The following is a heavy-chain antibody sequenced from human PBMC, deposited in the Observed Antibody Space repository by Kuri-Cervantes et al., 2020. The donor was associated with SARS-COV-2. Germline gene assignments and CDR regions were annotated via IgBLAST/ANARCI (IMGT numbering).Heavy chain of an antibody. CDR1: GFTFSSYG. V-gene: IGHV3-30*02. D-gene: IGHD3-3*01. Sequence: GGSLRLSCAASGFTFSSYGMHWVRQAPGKGLEWVAFIRYDGSNKYYADSVKGRFTISRDNSKNTLYLQMNSLRAEDTAVYYCARSPGRSGDTGYYYYYMDVWGKGTTVTVSS. CDR3: ARSPGRSGDTGYYYYYMDV. CDR2: IRYDGSNK. J-gene: IGHJ6*03.